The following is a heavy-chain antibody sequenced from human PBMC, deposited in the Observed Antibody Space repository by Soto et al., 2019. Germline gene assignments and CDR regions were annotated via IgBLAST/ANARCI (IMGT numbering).Heavy chain of an antibody. CDR1: GGSISSGGYY. V-gene: IGHV4-30-2*01. Sequence: PSETLSLTCTVSGGSISSGGYYWSWIRQPPGKGLEWIGYIYHSGSTYYNPSLKSRVTISVDRSKNQFSLKLSSVTAADTAVYYCARGGYSYAFDIWGQGTMVTVSS. J-gene: IGHJ3*02. CDR3: ARGGYSYAFDI. CDR2: IYHSGST. D-gene: IGHD5-18*01.